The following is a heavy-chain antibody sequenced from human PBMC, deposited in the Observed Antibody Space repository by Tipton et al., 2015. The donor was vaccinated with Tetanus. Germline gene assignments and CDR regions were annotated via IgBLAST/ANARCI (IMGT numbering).Heavy chain of an antibody. Sequence: TLSLTCTVAGDSISSGGYYWNWVRQNPGKGLEWLGYIFSGGTTFYSPSLNGRVSMSLDTSKNLFALRLASVTAADTAVYYCARDHFRTLTRPASFYNWFDPWGQGTLVTVSS. V-gene: IGHV4-31*03. J-gene: IGHJ5*02. CDR1: GDSISSGGYY. CDR3: ARDHFRTLTRPASFYNWFDP. D-gene: IGHD3/OR15-3a*01. CDR2: IFSGGTT.